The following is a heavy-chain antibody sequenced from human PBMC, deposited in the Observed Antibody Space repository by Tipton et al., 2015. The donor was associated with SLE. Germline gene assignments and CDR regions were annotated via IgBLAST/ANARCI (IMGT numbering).Heavy chain of an antibody. CDR3: ARGGEHGGI. CDR1: GFTFSSYA. Sequence: SLRLSCAASGFTFSSYAMSWVRQAPGKGLEWVSAISGSGGSTYYADSVKGRFTISRDNSKNTLYLQMGSLRAEDMAVYYCARGGEHGGIWGQGTMVTVSS. CDR2: ISGSGGST. J-gene: IGHJ3*02. D-gene: IGHD3-10*01. V-gene: IGHV3-23*01.